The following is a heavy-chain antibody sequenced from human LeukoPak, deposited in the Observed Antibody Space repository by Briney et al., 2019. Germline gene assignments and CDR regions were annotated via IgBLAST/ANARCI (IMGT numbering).Heavy chain of an antibody. D-gene: IGHD3-10*01. CDR2: IRYDGSNK. CDR1: GFTFSSYG. Sequence: GGSLGLSCAASGFTFSSYGMHWVRQAPGKGLEWVAFIRYDGSNKYYADSVKGRFTISRDNSKNTLYLQMNSLRAEDTAVYYCAKASGITMVRGAIDYWGQGTLVTVSS. V-gene: IGHV3-30*02. J-gene: IGHJ4*02. CDR3: AKASGITMVRGAIDY.